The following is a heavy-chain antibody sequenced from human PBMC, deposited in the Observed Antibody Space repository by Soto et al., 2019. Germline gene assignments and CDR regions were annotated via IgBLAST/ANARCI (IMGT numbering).Heavy chain of an antibody. Sequence: SETLSLTCAVYGGSFSGYFWGWIRQPPGKGLEWIGSIYYSGSTYYNPSLKSRVTISVDTSKNQFSLKLSSVTAADTAVYYCAPIWFGEFRNWFDPWGQGTLVTVSS. V-gene: IGHV4-39*01. J-gene: IGHJ5*02. CDR1: GGSFSGYF. D-gene: IGHD3-10*01. CDR2: IYYSGST. CDR3: APIWFGEFRNWFDP.